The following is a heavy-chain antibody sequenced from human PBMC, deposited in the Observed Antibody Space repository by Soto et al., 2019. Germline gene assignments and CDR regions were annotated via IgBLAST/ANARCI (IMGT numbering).Heavy chain of an antibody. V-gene: IGHV3-11*01. D-gene: IGHD4-17*01. Sequence: GGSLRLSCAASGFTFSDYYMSWIRQAPGKGLEWVSYISSSGSTIYYADSVKGRFTISRDNAKNSLYLQMNSLRAGDTAVYYCARDSGYGDPNYYYYYYMDVWGKGTTVTVSS. CDR1: GFTFSDYY. CDR2: ISSSGSTI. J-gene: IGHJ6*03. CDR3: ARDSGYGDPNYYYYYYMDV.